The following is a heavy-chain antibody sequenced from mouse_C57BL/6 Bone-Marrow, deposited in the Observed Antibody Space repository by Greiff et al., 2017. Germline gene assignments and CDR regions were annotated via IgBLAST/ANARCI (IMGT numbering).Heavy chain of an antibody. CDR1: GYSFTGYY. V-gene: IGHV1-42*01. Sequence: EVQGVESGPELVKPGASVKISCKASGYSFTGYYMNWVKQSPEKSLEWIGEINPSTGGTTYNQKFKAKATLTVDKSSSTAYMQLKSLTSEDSAVYYCARESYYGSSPLAMDYWGQGTSVTVSS. CDR2: INPSTGGT. D-gene: IGHD1-1*01. CDR3: ARESYYGSSPLAMDY. J-gene: IGHJ4*01.